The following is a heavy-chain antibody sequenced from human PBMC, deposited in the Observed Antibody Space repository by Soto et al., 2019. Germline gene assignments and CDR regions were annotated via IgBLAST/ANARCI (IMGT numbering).Heavy chain of an antibody. D-gene: IGHD6-6*01. CDR2: INHSGST. J-gene: IGHJ6*03. CDR1: GGSFSGYY. V-gene: IGHV4-34*01. CDR3: ARGCQKGIAARHEFDHYYYYMDV. Sequence: SETLSLTCAVYGGSFSGYYWSWIRQPPGKGLEWIGEINHSGSTNYNPSLKSRVTISVDTSKNQFSLKLSSVTAADTAVYYCARGCQKGIAARHEFDHYYYYMDVWGKGTTVTVSS.